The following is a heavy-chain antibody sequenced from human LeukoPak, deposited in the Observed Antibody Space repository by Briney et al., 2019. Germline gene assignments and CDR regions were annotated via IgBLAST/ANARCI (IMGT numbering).Heavy chain of an antibody. CDR2: INNDGRSA. V-gene: IGHV3-74*01. CDR1: GFTFSTYW. CDR3: ERNYNGMSN. J-gene: IGHJ4*02. Sequence: GGSLRLSCAASGFTFSTYWMNWVRQAPGKGLVWVSYINNDGRSATYADSVKGRFTISRDNAKNTLYLQMNSLKAEDSAMYYCERNYNGMSNWGQGTLVIVSS. D-gene: IGHD1-26*01.